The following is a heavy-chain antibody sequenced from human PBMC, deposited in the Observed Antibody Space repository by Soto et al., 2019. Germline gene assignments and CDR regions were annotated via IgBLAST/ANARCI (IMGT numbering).Heavy chain of an antibody. V-gene: IGHV1-46*01. CDR1: GYTFTSYY. CDR3: ARFDYGPLYGMDV. D-gene: IGHD4-17*01. Sequence: VASVKVSCKASGYTFTSYYMHWLRQAPGQGLEWMGIINPSGGSTSYAQKFQGRVTMTRDTSTSTVYMELSSLRSEDTAVYYCARFDYGPLYGMDVWGQGTTVTVSS. J-gene: IGHJ6*02. CDR2: INPSGGST.